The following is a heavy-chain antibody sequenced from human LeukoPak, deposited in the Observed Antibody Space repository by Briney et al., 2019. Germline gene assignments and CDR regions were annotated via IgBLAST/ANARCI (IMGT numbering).Heavy chain of an antibody. Sequence: SETLSLTCTVSGGSISSSSYYWGWIRQPPGKGLKWIGSIYYSGSTYYNPSLKSRVTISVDTSKNQFSLKLSSVAAADTAVYYCAREYSKNNWFDPWGQGTLVTVSS. D-gene: IGHD4-11*01. CDR1: GGSISSSSYY. J-gene: IGHJ5*02. CDR2: IYYSGST. V-gene: IGHV4-39*01. CDR3: AREYSKNNWFDP.